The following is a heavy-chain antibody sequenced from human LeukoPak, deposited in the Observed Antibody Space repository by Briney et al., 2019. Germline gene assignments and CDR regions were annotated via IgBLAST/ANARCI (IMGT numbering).Heavy chain of an antibody. CDR2: INWNGGST. CDR3: ARVRSSSSKGELDY. J-gene: IGHJ4*02. D-gene: IGHD6-6*01. V-gene: IGHV3-20*04. CDR1: GFTFDDYG. Sequence: PGGSLRLSCAASGFTFDDYGMSWVRQAPGKGLEWVSGINWNGGSTGYADSVKGRFTISRDNAKNSLYLQMNSLRAEDSALYYCARVRSSSSKGELDYWGQGTLVTVSS.